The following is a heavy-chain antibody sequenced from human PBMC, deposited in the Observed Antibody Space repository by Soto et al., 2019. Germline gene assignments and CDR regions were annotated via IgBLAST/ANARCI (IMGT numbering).Heavy chain of an antibody. Sequence: ASVNVSCKASGYTFTSYAMHWVRQAPGQRLEWMGWINAGNGNTKYSQKFQGRVTITRDTSASTAYMELSSLRSEDTAVYYCARDQRILSTLGWFDPWGQGTLVTVSS. J-gene: IGHJ5*02. D-gene: IGHD2-15*01. CDR1: GYTFTSYA. V-gene: IGHV1-3*01. CDR2: INAGNGNT. CDR3: ARDQRILSTLGWFDP.